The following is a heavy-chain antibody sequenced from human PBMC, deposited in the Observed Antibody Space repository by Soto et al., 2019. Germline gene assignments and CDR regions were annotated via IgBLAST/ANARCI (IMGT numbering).Heavy chain of an antibody. CDR2: ISSSGSAL. V-gene: IGHV3-11*01. Sequence: GASLRLSCAASGFPFSDYYMTWIRQAPGKGLEWVSYISSSGSALQYADSVKGRFTISRDNARNSVFLQMNSLRVEDTAMYYCARDSPGGFNWFDPWGQGTLVTVSS. J-gene: IGHJ5*02. D-gene: IGHD3-16*01. CDR1: GFPFSDYY. CDR3: ARDSPGGFNWFDP.